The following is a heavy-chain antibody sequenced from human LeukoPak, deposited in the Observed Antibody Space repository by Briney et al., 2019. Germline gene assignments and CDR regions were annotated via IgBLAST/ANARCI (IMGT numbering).Heavy chain of an antibody. CDR3: AGGRPWLREADAFDI. Sequence: ASVKVSCKASGYTFTSYDINWVRQATGQGLEWMGWMNPNSGNTGYAQKFQGRVTMTRNTSISTAYMELSSLRSEDTAVYYCAGGRPWLREADAFDIWGQGTMVTVSS. D-gene: IGHD6-19*01. CDR1: GYTFTSYD. V-gene: IGHV1-8*01. CDR2: MNPNSGNT. J-gene: IGHJ3*02.